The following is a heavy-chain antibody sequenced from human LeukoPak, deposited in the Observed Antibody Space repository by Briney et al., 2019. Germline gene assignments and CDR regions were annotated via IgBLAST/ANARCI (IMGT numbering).Heavy chain of an antibody. V-gene: IGHV3-23*01. CDR3: AKDRLYFVVVPAASDY. D-gene: IGHD2-2*01. CDR2: ISGSGGST. J-gene: IGHJ4*02. Sequence: GGSLRLSCAASGFTFSSYAMSWVRQAPGKGLEWVSGISGSGGSTYYGDSVKGRFTISRDNSKNTLYLQMNSLRAEDTAVYYCAKDRLYFVVVPAASDYWGLGTLVTVSS. CDR1: GFTFSSYA.